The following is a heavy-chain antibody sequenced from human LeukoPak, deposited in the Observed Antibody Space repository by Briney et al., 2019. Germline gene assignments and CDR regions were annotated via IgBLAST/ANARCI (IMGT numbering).Heavy chain of an antibody. J-gene: IGHJ6*02. D-gene: IGHD2-15*01. CDR1: GFSFSAHE. CDR2: IKQDGSEK. Sequence: GGSLRLSCAASGFSFSAHEMNWVRQAPGKGLEWVANIKQDGSEKYYVDSVKGRFTISRDNAKNSLYLQMNSLRAEDTAVYYCARTPYYGMDVWGQGTTVTVSS. V-gene: IGHV3-7*05. CDR3: ARTPYYGMDV.